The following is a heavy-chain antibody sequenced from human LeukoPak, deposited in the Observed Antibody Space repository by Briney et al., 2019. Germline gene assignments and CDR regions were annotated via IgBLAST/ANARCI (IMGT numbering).Heavy chain of an antibody. J-gene: IGHJ5*02. Sequence: GGSLRLSCAASGFTFSSYVMSWGRQAPGKGLEWVSTINKNGGKTYYADSVKGRFTISRDNSRNTLYLQMNSLRAEDTAVYYCAKDHDHENQWFDPWGQGTLVTVSS. CDR3: AKDHDHENQWFDP. CDR1: GFTFSSYV. V-gene: IGHV3-23*01. D-gene: IGHD2/OR15-2a*01. CDR2: INKNGGKT.